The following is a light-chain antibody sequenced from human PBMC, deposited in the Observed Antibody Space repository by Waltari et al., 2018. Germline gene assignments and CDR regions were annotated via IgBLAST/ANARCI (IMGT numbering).Light chain of an antibody. Sequence: EIVMTQSPATLSVSPGERATLSCRASESITTNLAWYQQKPGQGPRLVIYGAYIRATGIPARLSGSGSGTEFTLTISSLESEDFAVYYCQQYSNWPPFTFGPGTKVDIK. CDR2: GAY. CDR3: QQYSNWPPFT. J-gene: IGKJ3*01. CDR1: ESITTN. V-gene: IGKV3-15*01.